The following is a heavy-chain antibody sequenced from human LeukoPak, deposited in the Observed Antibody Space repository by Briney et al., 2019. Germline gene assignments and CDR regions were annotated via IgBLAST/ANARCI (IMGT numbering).Heavy chain of an antibody. CDR2: ISGSGGST. CDR3: AKEPNGYSYGYPYYFDY. Sequence: GGSLRLSCAASGFTFSSYAMSWVRQAPGKGLEWVSAISGSGGSTYYADSVKGRFTISRDNSKNTLYLQMNSLRAEDTAVYCCAKEPNGYSYGYPYYFDYWGQGTLVTVSS. D-gene: IGHD5-18*01. J-gene: IGHJ4*02. CDR1: GFTFSSYA. V-gene: IGHV3-23*01.